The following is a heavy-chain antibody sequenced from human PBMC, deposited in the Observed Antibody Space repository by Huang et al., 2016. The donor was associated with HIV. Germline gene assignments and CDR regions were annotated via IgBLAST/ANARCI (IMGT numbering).Heavy chain of an antibody. J-gene: IGHJ3*02. D-gene: IGHD3-22*01. CDR1: GGSFSVHY. Sequence: QVQLQQRGAELLKPSEILSLTCAVSGGSFSVHYWTWIRPPPGRGLEWIGEISDSGSTTYSPSLKSQVTISGDTSQRQCSLKLNSVTAADTAIYYCARMFKYDSGGYWGNDAFDIWGQGTMVTVSS. CDR3: ARMFKYDSGGYWGNDAFDI. CDR2: ISDSGST. V-gene: IGHV4-34*02.